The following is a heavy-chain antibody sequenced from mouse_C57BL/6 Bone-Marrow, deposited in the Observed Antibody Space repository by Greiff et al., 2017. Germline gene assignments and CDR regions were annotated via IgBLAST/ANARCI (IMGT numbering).Heavy chain of an antibody. CDR3: ARRYYYGSSYEFAY. Sequence: EVKLMESGGGLVKPGGSLKLSCAASGFTFSDYGMHWVRQAPEKGLEWVAYISSGSSTIYYADTVKGRFTISRDNAKNTLFLQMTSLRSEDTAMYYCARRYYYGSSYEFAYWGQGTLVTVSA. D-gene: IGHD1-1*01. V-gene: IGHV5-17*01. J-gene: IGHJ3*01. CDR2: ISSGSSTI. CDR1: GFTFSDYG.